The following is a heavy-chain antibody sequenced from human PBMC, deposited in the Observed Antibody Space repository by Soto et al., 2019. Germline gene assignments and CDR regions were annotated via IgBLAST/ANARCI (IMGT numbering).Heavy chain of an antibody. D-gene: IGHD6-13*01. Sequence: QVQLVQSGAEVKKPGSSVKVSCKASVGTLNSYTINWVRQAPGHGPEWLGRIIPVLGVANYAQTFQGRVTITADKSTSTVYMELTSLRSEDTAVYYCARSSVAAAGTLGNWGPGTLVTVSS. V-gene: IGHV1-69*02. CDR2: IIPVLGVA. CDR1: VGTLNSYT. J-gene: IGHJ4*02. CDR3: ARSSVAAAGTLGN.